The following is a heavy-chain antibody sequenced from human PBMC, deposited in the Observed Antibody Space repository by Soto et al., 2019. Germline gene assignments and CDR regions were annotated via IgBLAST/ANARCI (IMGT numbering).Heavy chain of an antibody. D-gene: IGHD6-19*01. CDR3: AKDEAVAGKYYYYGMDV. V-gene: IGHV3-30*18. CDR1: GFTFSSYG. CDR2: ISYDGSNK. J-gene: IGHJ6*02. Sequence: GGSLRLSCAASGFTFSSYGMHWVRQAPGKGLEWVAVISYDGSNKYYGDSVKGRFTISRDKSKNTLYLQLNSLRAEDTAVYYCAKDEAVAGKYYYYGMDVWGQGTTVTVS.